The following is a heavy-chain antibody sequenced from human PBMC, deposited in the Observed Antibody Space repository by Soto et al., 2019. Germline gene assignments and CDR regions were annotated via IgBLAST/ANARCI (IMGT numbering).Heavy chain of an antibody. D-gene: IGHD3-22*01. CDR2: IYYSGST. CDR1: GGSVSSGSYY. Sequence: SETLSLTCTVSGGSVSSGSYYWSWIRQPPGKGLEWIGYIYYSGSTNYNPSLKSRVTISVDTSKNQFSLKLSSVTAADTAVYYCARDSTYSYDRSGYYTTYYFDYWGQGTLVTVSA. V-gene: IGHV4-61*01. CDR3: ARDSTYSYDRSGYYTTYYFDY. J-gene: IGHJ4*02.